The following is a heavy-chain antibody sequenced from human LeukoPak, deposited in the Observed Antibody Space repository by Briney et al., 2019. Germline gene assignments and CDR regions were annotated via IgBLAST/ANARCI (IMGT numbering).Heavy chain of an antibody. CDR3: ARGPLLGYCISTSCYTWGGYDLNY. J-gene: IGHJ4*02. D-gene: IGHD2-2*02. Sequence: ASVKVSCKASGYTFTSYDINWARQATGQGLEWMGWMNPNSGNTGYAQKFQGRVTMTRDTSISTAYMELSSLRSEDTAVYYCARGPLLGYCISTSCYTWGGYDLNYWGQGTLVTVSS. CDR2: MNPNSGNT. V-gene: IGHV1-8*01. CDR1: GYTFTSYD.